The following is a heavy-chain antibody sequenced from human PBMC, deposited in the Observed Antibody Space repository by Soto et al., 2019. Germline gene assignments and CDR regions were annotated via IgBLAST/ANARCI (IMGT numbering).Heavy chain of an antibody. V-gene: IGHV1-46*03. Sequence: ASVKVSCKASGYTFTSYYMHWVRQAPGQGLEWMGIINPSGGSTSYAQKFQGRVTMTRDTSTSTVYMELSSLRSEDTAVYYCARSPYSSSSGYDAFNIWGQGTMVTVSS. CDR3: ARSPYSSSSGYDAFNI. J-gene: IGHJ3*02. CDR1: GYTFTSYY. D-gene: IGHD6-6*01. CDR2: INPSGGST.